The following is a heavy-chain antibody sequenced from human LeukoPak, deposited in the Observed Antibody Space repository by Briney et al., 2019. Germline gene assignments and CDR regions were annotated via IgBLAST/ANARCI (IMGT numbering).Heavy chain of an antibody. V-gene: IGHV1-69*13. J-gene: IGHJ6*02. Sequence: SVKVSCKASGGTFISYAISWVRQAPGQGLEWMGGIIPIFGTANYAQKFQGRVTITADESTSTAYMELSSLRSEDTAVYYCARGIAAPSPHYYYGMDVWGQGTTVTVSS. CDR3: ARGIAAPSPHYYYGMDV. CDR1: GGTFISYA. D-gene: IGHD6-6*01. CDR2: IIPIFGTA.